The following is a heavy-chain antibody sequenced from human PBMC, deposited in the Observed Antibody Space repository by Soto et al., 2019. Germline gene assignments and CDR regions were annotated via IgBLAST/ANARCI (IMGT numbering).Heavy chain of an antibody. CDR3: ARDYYDSSGYYTNWFDP. CDR1: GGSISSGDYY. CDR2: IYYSGST. D-gene: IGHD3-22*01. J-gene: IGHJ5*02. V-gene: IGHV4-30-4*01. Sequence: PSETLSLTCTVSGGSISSGDYYWSWIRQPPGKGLEWIGYIYYSGSTYYNPSLKSRVTISVDTSKNQFSLKLSSVTAADTAVYYCARDYYDSSGYYTNWFDPWGQGTLVTVSS.